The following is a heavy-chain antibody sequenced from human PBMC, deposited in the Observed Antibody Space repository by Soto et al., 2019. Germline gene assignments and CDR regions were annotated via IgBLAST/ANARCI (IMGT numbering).Heavy chain of an antibody. J-gene: IGHJ4*02. Sequence: QLQLQESGPGLVKPSETLSLTCTVSGGSISSSSYYWGWIRQPPGKGLEWIGSIYYSGSTYYNPSLKRRVPISVDTSKNQFSLKLSSVTAADTAVYYCARQGRGYGDLDYWGQGTLVTVSS. V-gene: IGHV4-39*01. D-gene: IGHD4-17*01. CDR3: ARQGRGYGDLDY. CDR2: IYYSGST. CDR1: GGSISSSSYY.